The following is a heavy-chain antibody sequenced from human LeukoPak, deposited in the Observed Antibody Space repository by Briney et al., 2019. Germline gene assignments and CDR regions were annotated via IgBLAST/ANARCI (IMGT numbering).Heavy chain of an antibody. CDR2: ISSSGRDT. J-gene: IGHJ4*02. D-gene: IGHD1-1*01. Sequence: GGSLRLSCAASGLTFGDYAMSWVRQAPGKGLEWVSTISSSGRDTYYADSVKGRFTISRDNSEDTLYLQMNSLRVEDTAVYYCARDPAGSGFAFDSWGQGALVTVSS. CDR3: ARDPAGSGFAFDS. CDR1: GLTFGDYA. V-gene: IGHV3-23*01.